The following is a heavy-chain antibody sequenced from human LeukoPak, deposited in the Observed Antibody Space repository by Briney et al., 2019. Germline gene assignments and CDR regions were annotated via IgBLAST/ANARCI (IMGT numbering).Heavy chain of an antibody. Sequence: SLRLSCAASGFTFDDYAMHWVRQAPGQGREWVSGISWNSGSIGYEDSVKGRFTISRDNAKNSLYLQMHSLRAEDTALYYCAASPGAFWSGYYGDWGQGTLVTVSS. D-gene: IGHD3-3*01. J-gene: IGHJ4*02. CDR3: AASPGAFWSGYYGD. CDR2: ISWNSGSI. CDR1: GFTFDDYA. V-gene: IGHV3-9*01.